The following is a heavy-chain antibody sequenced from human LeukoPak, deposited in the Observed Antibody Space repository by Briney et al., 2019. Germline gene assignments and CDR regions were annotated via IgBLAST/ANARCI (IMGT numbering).Heavy chain of an antibody. V-gene: IGHV3-23*01. CDR3: ARAYSSGWYPRWRYYFDY. D-gene: IGHD6-19*01. J-gene: IGHJ4*02. Sequence: GGSLRLSCAASGFTFSSYAMSWVRQAPGKGLEWVSAISGSGGSTYYADSVKGRFTISRDNSKNTLYLQMNSLRAEDTAVYYCARAYSSGWYPRWRYYFDYWGQGTLVTVSS. CDR2: ISGSGGST. CDR1: GFTFSSYA.